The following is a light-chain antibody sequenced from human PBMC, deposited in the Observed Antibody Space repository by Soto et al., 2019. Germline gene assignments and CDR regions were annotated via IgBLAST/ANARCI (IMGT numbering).Light chain of an antibody. CDR2: GNS. Sequence: QSVLTQPPSVSGAPGQRVTISCTGSSSNIGAGYDVHWYQQLPGTAPKLLIYGNSNRPSWVPDRFSGSKSRTSASLAITGLQAEDEADYYCQSYDSSLSGVVFGGGTKPTVL. J-gene: IGLJ2*01. CDR3: QSYDSSLSGVV. CDR1: SSNIGAGYD. V-gene: IGLV1-40*01.